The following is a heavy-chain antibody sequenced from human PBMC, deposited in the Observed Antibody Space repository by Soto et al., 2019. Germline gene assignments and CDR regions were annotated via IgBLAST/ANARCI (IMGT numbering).Heavy chain of an antibody. CDR2: INHSGST. CDR1: GGSFSGYY. V-gene: IGHV4-34*01. D-gene: IGHD1-26*01. CDR3: ARQWELRNNCDY. J-gene: IGHJ4*02. Sequence: QVQLQQWGAGLLKPSETLSLTCAVYGGSFSGYYWSWIRQPPGKGLEWIGEINHSGSTNYNPSLKSRVTISVDTSKNQFSLKLSSVTAADTAVYYCARQWELRNNCDYWGQGTLVTVSS.